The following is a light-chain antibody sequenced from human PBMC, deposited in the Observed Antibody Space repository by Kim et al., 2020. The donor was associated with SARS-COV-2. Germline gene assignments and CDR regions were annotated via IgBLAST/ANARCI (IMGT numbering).Light chain of an antibody. J-gene: IGLJ3*02. CDR3: SSYTSSSTWV. CDR2: DVS. Sequence: GQSITISCTGTSSDVGGYNYVSWYQQHPGKAPKLMIYDVSNLPSGVSNRFSGSKSGNTASLTISGLQAEDEADYYCSSYTSSSTWVFGGGTKLTVL. V-gene: IGLV2-14*03. CDR1: SSDVGGYNY.